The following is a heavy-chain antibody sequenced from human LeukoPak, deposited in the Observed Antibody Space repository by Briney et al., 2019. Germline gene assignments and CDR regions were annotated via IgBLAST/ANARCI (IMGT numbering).Heavy chain of an antibody. D-gene: IGHD3-10*01. Sequence: SETLSLTCAVYGGSFSGYYWSWIRQPPGKGLEWIGNIYYSGSTYYNPSLKSRVTISVDTSKNQFSLKLSSVTAADTAVYYCARMVRGVLSHAFDYWGQGTLVTVSS. CDR3: ARMVRGVLSHAFDY. CDR2: IYYSGST. CDR1: GGSFSGYY. V-gene: IGHV4-34*01. J-gene: IGHJ4*02.